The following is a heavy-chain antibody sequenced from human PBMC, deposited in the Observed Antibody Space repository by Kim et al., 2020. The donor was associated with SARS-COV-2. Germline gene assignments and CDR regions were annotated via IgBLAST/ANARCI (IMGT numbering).Heavy chain of an antibody. CDR3: AREGRCSGGSCYYWYFDL. J-gene: IGHJ2*01. CDR2: IIPIFGTA. D-gene: IGHD2-15*01. V-gene: IGHV1-69*13. Sequence: SVKVSCKASGGTFSSYAISWVRQAPGQGLEWMGGIIPIFGTANYAQKFQGRVTITADESTSTAYMELSSLRSEDTAVYYCAREGRCSGGSCYYWYFDLWGRGTLVTVSS. CDR1: GGTFSSYA.